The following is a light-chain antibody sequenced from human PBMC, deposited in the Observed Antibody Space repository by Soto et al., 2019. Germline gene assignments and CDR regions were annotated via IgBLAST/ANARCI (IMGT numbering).Light chain of an antibody. J-gene: IGKJ1*01. CDR1: QSFSSNY. Sequence: IVLTQSPGTLSLSPGERATLSCRASQSFSSNYLAWYQQKPGQAPRLLIYGASSRATGIPDRFSGSGSGTDFTLTISRLEPEDFAVYYCHQYASSSRTFGQGTKVDIK. CDR3: HQYASSSRT. V-gene: IGKV3-20*01. CDR2: GAS.